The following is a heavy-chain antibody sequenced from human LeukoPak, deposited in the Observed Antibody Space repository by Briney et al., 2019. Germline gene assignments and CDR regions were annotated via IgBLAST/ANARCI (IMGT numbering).Heavy chain of an antibody. D-gene: IGHD3-16*01. CDR3: TRENGAFSPFGY. J-gene: IGHJ4*02. CDR2: ISLTRLT. CDR1: GGSITNTNW. V-gene: IGHV4-4*02. Sequence: SETLSLTCGVSGGSITNTNWWSWVRQPPGQGLEWIGEISLTRLTHYNLSLDSCSSGALAKTNNQISHKTTSVTAADTAVYFCTRENGAFSPFGYWGQGILVTVLS.